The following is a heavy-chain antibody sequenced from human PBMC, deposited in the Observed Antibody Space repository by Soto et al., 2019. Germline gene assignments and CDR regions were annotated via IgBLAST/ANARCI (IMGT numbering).Heavy chain of an antibody. CDR3: AKGFIVVVTAIRPDDNFDV. CDR2: ISGSGGTI. CDR1: GFTFNTYA. J-gene: IGHJ3*01. Sequence: GGSLRLSCAASGFTFNTYAMNWVRQAPGKGLEWVASISGSGGTISYADSVKGRFTTSRDASKNTLYLQMNSLSAEDTAVYYCAKGFIVVVTAIRPDDNFDVWGQGTMVTVSS. D-gene: IGHD2-21*02. V-gene: IGHV3-23*01.